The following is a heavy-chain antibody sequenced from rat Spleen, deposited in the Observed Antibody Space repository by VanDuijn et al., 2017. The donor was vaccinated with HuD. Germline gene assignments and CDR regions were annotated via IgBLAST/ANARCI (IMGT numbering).Heavy chain of an antibody. V-gene: IGHV5-25*01. CDR1: GFTFSDYY. CDR3: ARHALMYTTDPFTY. CDR2: ITNSGGST. J-gene: IGHJ3*01. Sequence: EVQLVESDGGLVQPGRSLKLSCAASGFTFSDYYMAWVRQAPTKGLEWVASITNSGGSTYYRDSVKGRFTISRDNAKSTPYLKMDSLRSEDTATYYCARHALMYTTDPFTYWGQGTLVSVSS. D-gene: IGHD1-6*01.